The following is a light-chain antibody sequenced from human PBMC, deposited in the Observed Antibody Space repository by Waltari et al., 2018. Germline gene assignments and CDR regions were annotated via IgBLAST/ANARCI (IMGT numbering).Light chain of an antibody. CDR1: SSDVGASNL. CDR3: CSYAGRSTLV. J-gene: IGLJ3*02. V-gene: IGLV2-23*02. Sequence: QSALTQPASVSGSPGQSITISCSGTSSDVGASNLISWYQQHPGKVPTLMIYEVNKRPSGVSNRVSGSKSDNTASLTISGLQAEDEADYYCCSYAGRSTLVFGGGTKLTVL. CDR2: EVN.